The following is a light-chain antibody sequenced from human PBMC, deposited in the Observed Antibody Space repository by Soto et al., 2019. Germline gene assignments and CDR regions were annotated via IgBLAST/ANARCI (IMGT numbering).Light chain of an antibody. CDR2: GAI. CDR3: QHYNVWPPWT. J-gene: IGKJ1*01. V-gene: IGKV3-15*01. Sequence: VLTQSPATLCLSPEDRVTLSCRASQNVRRHIAWYQQKPGQAPSLLIFGAITRATGIPARFSGSGSGTEFTLTISSLQSEDSAIYYCQHYNVWPPWTFGQGTKVDI. CDR1: QNVRRH.